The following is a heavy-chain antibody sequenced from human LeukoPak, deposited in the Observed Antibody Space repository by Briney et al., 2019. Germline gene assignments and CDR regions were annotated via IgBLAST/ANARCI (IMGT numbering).Heavy chain of an antibody. J-gene: IGHJ6*03. V-gene: IGHV4-59*01. Sequence: PSEALSLTCNVSGGSIRGYYWSWIRQPPGKGLEWIGYIYSSGSTNYNPSLKSRVTMSVDTSKNQFSLKVSSVTAADTAVYYCARVFDSGSQAYFYYMDVWGKGTTVTIFS. CDR3: ARVFDSGSQAYFYYMDV. CDR1: GGSIRGYY. D-gene: IGHD3-10*01. CDR2: IYSSGST.